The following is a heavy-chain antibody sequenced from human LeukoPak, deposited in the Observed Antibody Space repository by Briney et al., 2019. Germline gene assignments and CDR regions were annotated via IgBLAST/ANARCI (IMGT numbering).Heavy chain of an antibody. Sequence: ASVKVSCKASGYTFTSYYMHWVRQAPGQGLEWMGIINPSGGSTSYAQKFQGRVTMTRDMSTSTVYMELSSLRSEDTAEYYCARRETFYSDSGGYSFDVFDIWGLGTMVTVSS. CDR3: ARRETFYSDSGGYSFDVFDI. D-gene: IGHD3-22*01. V-gene: IGHV1-46*01. CDR2: INPSGGST. J-gene: IGHJ3*02. CDR1: GYTFTSYY.